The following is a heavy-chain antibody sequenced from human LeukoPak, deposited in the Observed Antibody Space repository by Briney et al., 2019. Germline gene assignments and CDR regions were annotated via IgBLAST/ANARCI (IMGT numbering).Heavy chain of an antibody. V-gene: IGHV4-59*01. CDR3: ARGSHLYYYDSSGYSWGLEY. D-gene: IGHD3-22*01. CDR1: GGSISSYY. CDR2: IYYSGST. J-gene: IGHJ4*02. Sequence: SETLSLTCTVSGGSISSYYWIWIRQPPGKGLEGIGYIYYSGSTNYNPALKSRVTISVDPSKNQFSLKLRSVTAADTAVYYCARGSHLYYYDSSGYSWGLEYWGQGTLVTVSS.